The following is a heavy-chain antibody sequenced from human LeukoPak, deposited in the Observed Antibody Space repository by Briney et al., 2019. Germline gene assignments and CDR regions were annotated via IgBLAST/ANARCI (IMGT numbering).Heavy chain of an antibody. D-gene: IGHD6-13*01. CDR3: ARDAHERGSSWYYFDY. V-gene: IGHV4-39*07. CDR1: GGSISSSSYY. Sequence: PSETLSLTCTVSGGSISSSSYYWGWIRQPPGKGLEWLGSIYYSGSTYYNPSLKSRVTISVDTSKNQFSLKLSSVTAADTAVYYCARDAHERGSSWYYFDYWGQGTLVTVSS. J-gene: IGHJ4*02. CDR2: IYYSGST.